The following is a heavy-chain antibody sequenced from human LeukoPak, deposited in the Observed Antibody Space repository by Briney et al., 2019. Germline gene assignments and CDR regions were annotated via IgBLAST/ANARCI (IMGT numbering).Heavy chain of an antibody. V-gene: IGHV4-59*08. Sequence: SETLSLTCTVSGGSISSYYWSWIRQPPGKGLEWIGYIYYSGSTNYNPSLKSRVTISVDTSKNQFSLTLSSVTAADTAVYSCARHRAFAFDIWGQGTMVTVSS. J-gene: IGHJ3*02. CDR3: ARHRAFAFDI. CDR1: GGSISSYY. CDR2: IYYSGST.